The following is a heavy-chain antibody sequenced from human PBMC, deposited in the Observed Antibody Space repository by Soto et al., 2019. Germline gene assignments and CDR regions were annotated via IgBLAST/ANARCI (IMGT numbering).Heavy chain of an antibody. CDR1: GFTFSSYG. V-gene: IGHV3-30*18. J-gene: IGHJ6*02. Sequence: QVQLVESGGGVVQPGRSLRLSCAASGFTFSSYGMHWVRQAPGKGLEWVAVISYDGTNKYYVDPVKGRFTISRDNSKNTLFLQMNSLRADDTAVYYCAKDLPQKPIPMARGVIVYSPWYFGMDVWGQGTTVTVSS. CDR2: ISYDGTNK. D-gene: IGHD3-10*01. CDR3: AKDLPQKPIPMARGVIVYSPWYFGMDV.